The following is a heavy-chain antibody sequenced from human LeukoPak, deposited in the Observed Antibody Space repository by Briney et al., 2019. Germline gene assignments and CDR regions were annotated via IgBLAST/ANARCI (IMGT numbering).Heavy chain of an antibody. CDR1: GGSISSYY. D-gene: IGHD2-15*01. J-gene: IGHJ6*02. V-gene: IGHV4-30-4*01. CDR2: IYYSGST. CDR3: ARDRGRCSGGSCHPYYYYYGMDV. Sequence: SETLSLTCTVSGGSISSYYWSWIRQPPGKGLEWIGYIYYSGSTYYNPSLKSRVTISVDTSKNQFSLKLSSVTAADTAVYYCARDRGRCSGGSCHPYYYYYGMDVWGQGTTVTVSS.